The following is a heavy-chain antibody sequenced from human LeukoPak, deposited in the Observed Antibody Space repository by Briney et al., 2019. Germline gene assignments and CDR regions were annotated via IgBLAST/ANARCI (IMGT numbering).Heavy chain of an antibody. CDR1: GDSVSSNNAA. CDR3: AREDSTGRSAQYDFDM. V-gene: IGHV6-1*01. J-gene: IGHJ3*02. D-gene: IGHD3-22*01. CDR2: TYYRSRWYY. Sequence: SQTLSLTCAISGDSVSSNNAAWNWIRQSPSRGLEWLGRTYYRSRWYYDYAVFVKSRIIINPDTSKNQFSLQLNSVTPEDTAVYYCAREDSTGRSAQYDFDMWGPGTMVTVSS.